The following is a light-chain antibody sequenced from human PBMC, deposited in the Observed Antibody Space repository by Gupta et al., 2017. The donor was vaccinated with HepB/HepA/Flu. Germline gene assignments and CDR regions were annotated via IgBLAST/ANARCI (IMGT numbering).Light chain of an antibody. CDR1: QSVLYSSNNKNY. CDR3: QQYYSTPQT. Sequence: DIVMTQSSGSLAVSLGGRATINCKSSQSVLYSSNNKNYLAWYQQKPGQPPKLLIYWASTRESGVPDRFSGSGSGTDFTLTISSLQAEDVAVYYCQQYYSTPQTFGQGTKVEIK. V-gene: IGKV4-1*01. J-gene: IGKJ1*01. CDR2: WAS.